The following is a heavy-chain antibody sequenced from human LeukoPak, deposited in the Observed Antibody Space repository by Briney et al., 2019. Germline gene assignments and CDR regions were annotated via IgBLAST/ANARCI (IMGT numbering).Heavy chain of an antibody. CDR3: ARVTRDRRTYYYDSSGYYYFQH. J-gene: IGHJ1*01. Sequence: GASVKVSCKASGYTFTGYYMHWVRQAPGQGLEWMGWINPNSGGTNYAQKFQGRVTMTRDTSISTAYMELSRLRSDDTAVYYCARVTRDRRTYYYDSSGYYYFQHWGQGTLVTVSS. CDR1: GYTFTGYY. V-gene: IGHV1-2*02. CDR2: INPNSGGT. D-gene: IGHD3-22*01.